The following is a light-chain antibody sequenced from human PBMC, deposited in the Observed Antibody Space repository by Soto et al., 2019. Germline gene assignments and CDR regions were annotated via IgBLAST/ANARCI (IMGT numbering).Light chain of an antibody. CDR3: CSYAGSYVV. CDR1: SNDVGYYNY. J-gene: IGLJ2*01. CDR2: DVT. Sequence: QSVLTQPRSVSGSPGQSVTISCTGTSNDVGYYNYVSWYQQFPGKAPNFLIYDVTKRPSGVPDRFSGSKSGSTASLTISGLQPDDEADSYCCSYAGSYVVFGGGTQLTVL. V-gene: IGLV2-11*01.